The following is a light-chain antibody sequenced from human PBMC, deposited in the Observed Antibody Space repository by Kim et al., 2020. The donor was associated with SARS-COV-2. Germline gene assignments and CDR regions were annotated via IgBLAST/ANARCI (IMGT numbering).Light chain of an antibody. J-gene: IGKJ1*01. CDR2: AAS. CDR1: QGISSW. Sequence: DIQMTQSPSSLSASVGDRVTITCRASQGISSWLAWYQQKPEKAPKCLIYAASSLQSGVPSRFSGSGSGTDFALTINSLQPEDFATYYCQQYDSYPRTFCQGTKVDIK. V-gene: IGKV1D-16*01. CDR3: QQYDSYPRT.